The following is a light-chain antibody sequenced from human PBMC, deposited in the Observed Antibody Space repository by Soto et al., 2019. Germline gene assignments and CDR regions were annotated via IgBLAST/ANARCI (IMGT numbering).Light chain of an antibody. CDR2: DTS. V-gene: IGKV3-11*01. CDR1: QSVSSY. CDR3: QQRSNWPPYA. Sequence: EIVLTQSPATLSLSPGERATLSCRASQSVSSYLAWYQQKPGQAPRLLIYDTSNRATGIPAMFSGSGSGTDFTLTISSLEPEDFVVYFCQQRSNWPPYAFGQGTKVEIK. J-gene: IGKJ2*01.